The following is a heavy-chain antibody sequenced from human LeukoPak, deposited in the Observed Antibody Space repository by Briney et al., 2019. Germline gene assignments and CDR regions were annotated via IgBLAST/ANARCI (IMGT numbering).Heavy chain of an antibody. D-gene: IGHD2-15*01. V-gene: IGHV3-30*18. J-gene: IGHJ6*02. Sequence: GRSLRLSCAASGFTFSSYGMHWVRQAPGKGLEWVAVISYDGSNKYYADSVKGRFTISRDNSKNTLYLQMNSLRAEDTAVYYCAKDLGSGYCSGGSCSNYYYYYGMDVWGQGTTVTVSS. CDR3: AKDLGSGYCSGGSCSNYYYYYGMDV. CDR1: GFTFSSYG. CDR2: ISYDGSNK.